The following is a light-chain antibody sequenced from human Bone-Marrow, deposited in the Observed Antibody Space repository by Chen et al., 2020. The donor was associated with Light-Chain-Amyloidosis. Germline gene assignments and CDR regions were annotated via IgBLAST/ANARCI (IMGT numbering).Light chain of an antibody. J-gene: IGKJ1*01. CDR1: SSLSFWSSDKTY. CDR2: WAS. CDR3: QQYYRTPRT. Sequence: DIVLSQFPESLPLSLGDRSIINCKSISSLSFWSSDKTYLAWYQKKPGQPPNLLLYWASTRESGVPDRFRGSGSGTDFTLTITSLQAEDVAVYYCQQYYRTPRTFGQGTKVEIK. V-gene: IGKV4-1*01.